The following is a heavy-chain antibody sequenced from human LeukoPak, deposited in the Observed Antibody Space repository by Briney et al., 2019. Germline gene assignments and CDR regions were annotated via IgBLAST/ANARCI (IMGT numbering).Heavy chain of an antibody. CDR1: GGSISSGGYY. V-gene: IGHV4-61*08. Sequence: SETLSLTCTVSGGSISSGGYYWSWIRQPPGKGLEWIGYIYHSGSTYYNPSLKSRVTISVDTSKNQFSLKLSSVTAADTAVYYCARALVTGYYYYGMDVWGQGTTVTVSS. D-gene: IGHD2-8*02. CDR3: ARALVTGYYYYGMDV. CDR2: IYHSGST. J-gene: IGHJ6*02.